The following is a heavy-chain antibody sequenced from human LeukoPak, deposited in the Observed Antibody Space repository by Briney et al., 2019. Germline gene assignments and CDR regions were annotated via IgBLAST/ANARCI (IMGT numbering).Heavy chain of an antibody. D-gene: IGHD2-15*01. J-gene: IGHJ6*03. CDR2: ISYIGST. V-gene: IGHV4-59*11. Sequence: SETLSLTCAVSDDSFSSHYWTWIRQPPGKGLEWIGYISYIGSTNYNPSLKSRVTISIDTSRNQFSLRLSSVTAADTAVYYCARAAGYCSGGSCRYPYYYYYMDVWGKGTTVTVSS. CDR1: DDSFSSHY. CDR3: ARAAGYCSGGSCRYPYYYYYMDV.